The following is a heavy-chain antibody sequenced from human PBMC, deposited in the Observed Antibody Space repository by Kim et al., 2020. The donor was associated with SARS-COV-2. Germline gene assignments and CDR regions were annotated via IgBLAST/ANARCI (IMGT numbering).Heavy chain of an antibody. V-gene: IGHV3-64*02. J-gene: IGHJ4*02. CDR1: GFTFSSYP. D-gene: IGHD3-3*01. CDR3: ARGPDFFSRRAYFDY. Sequence: GGSLRLSCGASGFTFSSYPMHWVRQVPGKGLQYISGISSNGGNTFYADSVKGRFTMSRDNSRNTLFLQMGSLRPEDTAIYYCARGPDFFSRRAYFDYWGQGSLVTVSS. CDR2: ISSNGGNT.